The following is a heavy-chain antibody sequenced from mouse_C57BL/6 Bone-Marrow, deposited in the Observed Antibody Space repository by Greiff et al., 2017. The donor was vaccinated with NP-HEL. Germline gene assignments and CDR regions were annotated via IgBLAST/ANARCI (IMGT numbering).Heavy chain of an antibody. CDR2: IDPEDGDT. Sequence: VQLQQSGAELVRPGASVKLSCTASGFNINDYYMHWVKQRPEQGLEWIGRIDPEDGDTEYAPKFQGKATMTADTSSNTAYLQLSSLTSEDTAVYYCTTIYGNYLAWFAYWGQGTLVTVSA. CDR3: TTIYGNYLAWFAY. J-gene: IGHJ3*01. V-gene: IGHV14-1*01. CDR1: GFNINDYY. D-gene: IGHD2-1*01.